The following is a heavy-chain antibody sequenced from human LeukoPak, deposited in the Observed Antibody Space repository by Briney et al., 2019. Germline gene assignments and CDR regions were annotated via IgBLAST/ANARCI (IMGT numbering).Heavy chain of an antibody. CDR2: ISYDGSNK. CDR3: AREERWLQFDYYYYYGMDV. Sequence: GGPLRLFCAASGFTFSSYAMHWVRQAPGKGLEWVAVISYDGSNKYYADSVKGRFTISRDNSKNTLYLQMNSLRAEDTAVYYCAREERWLQFDYYYYYGMDVWGQGTTVTVSS. D-gene: IGHD5-24*01. J-gene: IGHJ6*02. V-gene: IGHV3-30-3*01. CDR1: GFTFSSYA.